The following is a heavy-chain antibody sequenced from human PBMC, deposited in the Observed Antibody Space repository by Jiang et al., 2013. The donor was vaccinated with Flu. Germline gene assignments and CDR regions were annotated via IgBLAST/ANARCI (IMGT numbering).Heavy chain of an antibody. CDR2: DT. D-gene: IGHD3-22*01. J-gene: IGHJ3*02. CDR3: ARLQGYYYDSSGYYEGDAFDI. V-gene: IGHV5-51*01. Sequence: DTRYSPSFQGPRVTISADKSISTAYLQWSSLKASDTAMYYCARLQGYYYDSSGYYEGDAFDIWGQGTMVTVSS.